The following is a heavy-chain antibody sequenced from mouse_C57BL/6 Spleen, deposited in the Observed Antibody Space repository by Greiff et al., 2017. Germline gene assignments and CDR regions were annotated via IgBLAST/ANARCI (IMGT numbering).Heavy chain of an antibody. V-gene: IGHV5-4*01. D-gene: IGHD2-1*01. CDR3: ARDLPWFAY. CDR1: GFTFSSYA. Sequence: DVKLVESGGGLVKPGGSLKLSCAASGFTFSSYAMSWVRQTPEKRLEWVATISDGGSYTYYPDNVKGRFTISRDNAKNNLYLQMSHLKSEDTAMYYCARDLPWFAYWGQGTLVTVSA. CDR2: ISDGGSYT. J-gene: IGHJ3*01.